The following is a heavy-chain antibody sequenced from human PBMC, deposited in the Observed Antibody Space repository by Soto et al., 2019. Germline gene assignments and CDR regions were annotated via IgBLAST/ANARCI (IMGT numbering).Heavy chain of an antibody. CDR2: IIPIFGTA. CDR3: ASSGYSYGLHHSFDY. J-gene: IGHJ4*02. D-gene: IGHD5-18*01. CDR1: GGTFSSYA. Sequence: QVQLVQSGAEVKKPGSSVKVSCKASGGTFSSYAISWVRQAPGQGLEWMGGIIPIFGTANYAQKFQGRVTITADESTSTAYMELSSLRSEDTAVYYCASSGYSYGLHHSFDYWGRGTLVTVSS. V-gene: IGHV1-69*01.